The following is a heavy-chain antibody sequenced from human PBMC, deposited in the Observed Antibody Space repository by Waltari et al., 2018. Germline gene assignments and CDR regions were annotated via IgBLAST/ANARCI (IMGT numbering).Heavy chain of an antibody. D-gene: IGHD6-13*01. Sequence: EVQLVESGGGMVQPGGSLRVSCAAYGFTFEDSAMHWVRQVPGKGLEWVSLISGDTTSTNFADSVKGRFTISRDNSKNSLYLQMDSLRTEDTALYFCVKDIRAAAQLIFSSWGQGTLVTVSS. CDR2: ISGDTTST. CDR1: GFTFEDSA. V-gene: IGHV3-43*02. J-gene: IGHJ5*02. CDR3: VKDIRAAAQLIFSS.